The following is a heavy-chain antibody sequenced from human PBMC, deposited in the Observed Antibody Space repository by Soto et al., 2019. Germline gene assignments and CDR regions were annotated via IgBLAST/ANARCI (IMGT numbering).Heavy chain of an antibody. CDR3: ARDRYYGSGSYYNVSYYYGMDV. V-gene: IGHV3-33*01. D-gene: IGHD3-10*01. CDR1: GFTFSSYG. J-gene: IGHJ6*02. CDR2: IWYDGSNK. Sequence: GGSLRLSCAASGFTFSSYGMHWVRQAPGKGLEWVAVIWYDGSNKYYADSVKGRFTISRDNSKNTLYLQMNSLRAEDTAVYYCARDRYYGSGSYYNVSYYYGMDVWGQGTTVTVSS.